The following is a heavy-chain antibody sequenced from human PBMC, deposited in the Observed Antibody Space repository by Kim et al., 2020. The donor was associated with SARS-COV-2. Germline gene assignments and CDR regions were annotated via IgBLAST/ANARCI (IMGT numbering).Heavy chain of an antibody. V-gene: IGHV1-46*01. J-gene: IGHJ6*02. CDR1: GYTFTSYY. Sequence: ASVKVSCKASGYTFTSYYMHWVRQAPGQGLEWMGIINPSGGSTSYAQKFQGRVTMTRDTSTSTVYMELSSLRSEDTAVYYCARGGAAAPHYYGMDVWGQGTTVTVSS. CDR2: INPSGGST. D-gene: IGHD6-13*01. CDR3: ARGGAAAPHYYGMDV.